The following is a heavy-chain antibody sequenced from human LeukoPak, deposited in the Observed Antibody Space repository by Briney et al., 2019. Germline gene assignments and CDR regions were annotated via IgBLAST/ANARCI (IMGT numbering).Heavy chain of an antibody. CDR1: GFTFSDHY. J-gene: IGHJ4*02. Sequence: GGSLRLPCAASGFTFSDHYMDWVRQAPGKGLEWVGRTRNKANSYTTEYAASVKGRFTISRDNAKNSLYLRMTSLRAEDTAVYYCARSGGAYKPFDLWGQGTLVTVSS. D-gene: IGHD2-15*01. CDR2: TRNKANSYTT. CDR3: ARSGGAYKPFDL. V-gene: IGHV3-72*01.